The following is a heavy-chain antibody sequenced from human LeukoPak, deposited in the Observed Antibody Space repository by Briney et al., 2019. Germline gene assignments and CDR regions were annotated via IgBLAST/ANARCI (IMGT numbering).Heavy chain of an antibody. Sequence: GGSLRLSCAASGFTFNNYAMSWVRQAPGKGLEWASTIGFGDDSAYYADSVKGRFTISRDNSKNTLYLQMNYLRAEDTAVYYCAKDPTSVGGRHDWLLDSWGQGTLVTVSS. CDR1: GFTFNNYA. CDR3: AKDPTSVGGRHDWLLDS. J-gene: IGHJ5*02. CDR2: IGFGDDSA. V-gene: IGHV3-23*01. D-gene: IGHD3-9*01.